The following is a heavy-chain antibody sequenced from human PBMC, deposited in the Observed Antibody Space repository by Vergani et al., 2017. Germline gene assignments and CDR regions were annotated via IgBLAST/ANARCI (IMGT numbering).Heavy chain of an antibody. J-gene: IGHJ4*02. Sequence: EVQLVESGGGLVQPGGSLRLSCAASGFTFSSYSMNWVRPAPGKGLAWVSYSSPSSSTIYYADSVKGRFPISRDNAKNSLYLQMNSLRAEDTAVYYCARDGLSGSYPDYWGQGTLVTVAS. D-gene: IGHD1-26*01. V-gene: IGHV3-48*04. CDR3: ARDGLSGSYPDY. CDR1: GFTFSSYS. CDR2: SSPSSSTI.